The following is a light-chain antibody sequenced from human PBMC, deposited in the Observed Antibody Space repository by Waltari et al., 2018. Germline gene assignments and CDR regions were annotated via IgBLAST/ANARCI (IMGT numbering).Light chain of an antibody. V-gene: IGKV1-5*03. CDR1: QNIESW. CDR2: ETS. J-gene: IGKJ4*01. CDR3: QRYDSFPLS. Sequence: DIQMTQSPSTLSASVGDRVTITCRASQNIESWVAWYQQRPGKGPKLLIYETSTLEVGVPSRFIGSRSGTDFTLTISSPQPDDFSTYFCQRYDSFPLSFGGGTKVEIE.